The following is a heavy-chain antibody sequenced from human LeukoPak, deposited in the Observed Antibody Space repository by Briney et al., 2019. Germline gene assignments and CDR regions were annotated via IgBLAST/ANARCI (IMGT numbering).Heavy chain of an antibody. CDR2: ISSSSSTI. D-gene: IGHD2-2*03. J-gene: IGHJ4*02. V-gene: IGHV3-48*01. CDR3: ASVGHCTSSSCPYYFDY. Sequence: GGSLRLSCAASGLTFSDYTMNWVRRAPGKGLGWVSYISSSSSTISYADSVKGRFTISRDNAKNSLFLQMNSLRAEDTAVYYCASVGHCTSSSCPYYFDYWGQGTLVTVSS. CDR1: GLTFSDYT.